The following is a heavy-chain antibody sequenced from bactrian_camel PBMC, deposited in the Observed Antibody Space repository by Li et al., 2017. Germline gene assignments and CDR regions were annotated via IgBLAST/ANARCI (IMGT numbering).Heavy chain of an antibody. J-gene: IGHJ4*01. CDR2: LASDGST. Sequence: VQLVESGGGSVQAGGSLRLSCAASGATYSSYCMAWFRQAPGKQREGVAALASDGSTWYADSVKGRFTISQGTAKTTVYLQMDNLKPEDTAVYYCAADVLFPSRLDTPPCTGLARGYEHNTWGQGTQVTVS. CDR3: AADVLFPSRLDTPPCTGLARGYEHNT. CDR1: GATYSSYC. D-gene: IGHD7*01. V-gene: IGHV3S53*01.